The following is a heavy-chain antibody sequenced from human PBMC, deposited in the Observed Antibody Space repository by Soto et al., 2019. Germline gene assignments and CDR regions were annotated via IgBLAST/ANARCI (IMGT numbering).Heavy chain of an antibody. Sequence: PSETLSLTCAVYGGSFSCYYWSWIRQPPGKGLEWIGEINHSGSTNYNPSLKSRVTISVDTSKNQFSLKLSSVTAADTAVYYCARGFGYSSGWGRYNWFDPWGQGTLVTVSS. V-gene: IGHV4-34*01. CDR3: ARGFGYSSGWGRYNWFDP. D-gene: IGHD6-19*01. CDR2: INHSGST. CDR1: GGSFSCYY. J-gene: IGHJ5*02.